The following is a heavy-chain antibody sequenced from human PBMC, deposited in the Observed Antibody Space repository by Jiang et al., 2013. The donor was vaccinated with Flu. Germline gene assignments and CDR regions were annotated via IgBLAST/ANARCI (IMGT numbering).Heavy chain of an antibody. J-gene: IGHJ4*02. Sequence: GLVKPSETLSLTCTVSGGSISSYYWSWIRQPPGKGLEWIGYIYYSGSTNYNPSLKSRVTISVDTSKNQFSLKLSSVTAADTAVYYCARSLHTDYYGSGSYVADWGQGTLVTVSS. D-gene: IGHD3-10*01. CDR1: GGSISSYY. CDR3: ARSLHTDYYGSGSYVAD. CDR2: IYYSGST. V-gene: IGHV4-59*01.